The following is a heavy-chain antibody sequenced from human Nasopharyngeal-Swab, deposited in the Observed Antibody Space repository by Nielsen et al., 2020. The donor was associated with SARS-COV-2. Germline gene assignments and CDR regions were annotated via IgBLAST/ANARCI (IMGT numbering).Heavy chain of an antibody. CDR3: ARDKSSTVTTFDY. V-gene: IGHV3-20*04. D-gene: IGHD4-17*01. CDR1: GFIFDDYA. CDR2: ITWNGGSI. Sequence: GGSLRLSCAASGFIFDDYAMNWVRQAPGKGLEWVSGITWNGGSIGYAESVKGRFTIFRDSAKNSLYLQMNSLRAEDTALYYCARDKSSTVTTFDYWGQGTLVTVSS. J-gene: IGHJ4*02.